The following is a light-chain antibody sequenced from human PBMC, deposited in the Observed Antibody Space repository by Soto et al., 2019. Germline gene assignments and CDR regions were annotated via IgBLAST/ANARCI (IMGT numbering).Light chain of an antibody. J-gene: IGKJ4*01. CDR3: QQYGSSPPVT. CDR2: GAS. Sequence: EIVLTQSPGTLSLSPGERATLSCRASQSVSSSYLAWYQQKPGQAPRLLIYGASSRATGIPDRFSGSGSGTDFTLTISRLEPEDFAVYYCQQYGSSPPVTFGGWTKVDIK. CDR1: QSVSSSY. V-gene: IGKV3-20*01.